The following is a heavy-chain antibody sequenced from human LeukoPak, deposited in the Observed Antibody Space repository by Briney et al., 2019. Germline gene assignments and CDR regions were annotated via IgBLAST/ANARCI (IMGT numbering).Heavy chain of an antibody. J-gene: IGHJ4*02. D-gene: IGHD6-19*01. CDR2: ISGDGGST. CDR3: AKGRYSSGWSPDY. V-gene: IGHV3-43*02. Sequence: GRSLRLSCAASGFTFSSYGMHWVRQAPGKGLEWVSLISGDGGSTYYADSVKGRFTISRDNSKNSLYLQMNSLRTEDTALYYCAKGRYSSGWSPDYWGQGTLVTVSS. CDR1: GFTFSSYG.